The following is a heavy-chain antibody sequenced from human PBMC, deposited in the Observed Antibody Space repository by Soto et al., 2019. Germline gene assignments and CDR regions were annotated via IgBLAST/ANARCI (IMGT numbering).Heavy chain of an antibody. CDR3: ESAGITGPHYYYDYGMDV. CDR1: GGSFSGYY. Sequence: SETLSLTCAVYGGSFSGYYWSWIRQPPGKGLEWIGEINHSGSTNYNPSLKSRVTISVDTSKNQFSLKLSSVTAADTAVYYWESAGITGPHYYYDYGMDVWGQGTTVTVSS. V-gene: IGHV4-34*01. D-gene: IGHD1-20*01. J-gene: IGHJ6*02. CDR2: INHSGST.